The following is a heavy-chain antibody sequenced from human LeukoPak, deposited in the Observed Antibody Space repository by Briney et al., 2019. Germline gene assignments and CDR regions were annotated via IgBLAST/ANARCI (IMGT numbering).Heavy chain of an antibody. CDR1: GFTFSIYG. Sequence: PGGSLRLSCAASGFTFSIYGMNWVRQAPGKGLGWVSYISSSGSTIYYADSVKGRFTISRDNAKNSLDLEMNSLRDEDTAVYYCARRMSSGSNPFDYWGQGTLVTVSS. CDR3: ARRMSSGSNPFDY. V-gene: IGHV3-48*02. J-gene: IGHJ4*02. CDR2: ISSSGSTI. D-gene: IGHD1-26*01.